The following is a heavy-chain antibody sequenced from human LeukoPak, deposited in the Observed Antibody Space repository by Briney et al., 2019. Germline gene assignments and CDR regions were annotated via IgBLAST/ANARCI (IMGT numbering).Heavy chain of an antibody. D-gene: IGHD6-19*01. CDR3: ASTIAVAGTGDY. CDR1: GFTFSSYS. J-gene: IGHJ4*02. CDR2: ISSSSTYI. V-gene: IGHV3-21*01. Sequence: GGSLRLSCAASGFTFSSYSMNWVRQAPGKGLEWVSSISSSSTYISYADSVKGRFTISRDNAKNSLYLQMNSLRAEDTAVYYCASTIAVAGTGDYWGQGTLATVSS.